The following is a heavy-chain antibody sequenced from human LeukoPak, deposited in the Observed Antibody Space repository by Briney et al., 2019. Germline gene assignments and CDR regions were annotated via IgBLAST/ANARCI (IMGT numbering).Heavy chain of an antibody. CDR3: ARQTGYCSGGSCRWYYFDY. J-gene: IGHJ4*02. V-gene: IGHV1-18*01. D-gene: IGHD2-15*01. CDR2: ISAYNGNT. CDR1: GYTFTSYG. Sequence: ASVKVSCKASGYTFTSYGISWVRQAPGQGLEWMGWISAYNGNTNYAQKLQGRVTMTTDTSTSTAYMELRSLRSDDTAVYYCARQTGYCSGGSCRWYYFDYWGQGTLATVSS.